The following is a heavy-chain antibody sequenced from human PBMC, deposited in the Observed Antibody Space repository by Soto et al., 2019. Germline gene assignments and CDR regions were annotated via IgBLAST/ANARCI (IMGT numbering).Heavy chain of an antibody. D-gene: IGHD6-19*01. J-gene: IGHJ4*02. V-gene: IGHV3-30-3*01. CDR2: ISYDGSNK. Sequence: QVQLVESGGGVVQPGRSLRLSCAASGFTFSSYAMHWVRQAPGKGLEWVAVISYDGSNKYYADSVKGRFTISRDNSKNTLYLQMNSLRAEDTAVYYCTVAGPKHDYWGQGTLVTVSS. CDR3: TVAGPKHDY. CDR1: GFTFSSYA.